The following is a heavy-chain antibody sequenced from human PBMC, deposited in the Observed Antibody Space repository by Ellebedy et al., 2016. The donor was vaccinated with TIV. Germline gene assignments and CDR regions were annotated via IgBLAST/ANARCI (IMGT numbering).Heavy chain of an antibody. Sequence: PGGSLRLSCAASGFTVSSNYMSWVRQAPGKGLEWVSVIYSGGSTYYADSVKGRFTISRDNSKNTLYLQMNSLRAEDTAVYYCARFAGFGQDSGMDVWGQGTTVTVSS. CDR3: ARFAGFGQDSGMDV. J-gene: IGHJ6*02. D-gene: IGHD3-10*01. V-gene: IGHV3-66*01. CDR1: GFTVSSNY. CDR2: IYSGGST.